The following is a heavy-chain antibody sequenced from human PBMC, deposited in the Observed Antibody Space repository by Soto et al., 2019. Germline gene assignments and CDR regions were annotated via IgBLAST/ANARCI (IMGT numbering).Heavy chain of an antibody. V-gene: IGHV3-23*01. J-gene: IGHJ4*02. CDR2: ISGSGGST. CDR1: GFTFSIFA. D-gene: IGHD7-27*01. Sequence: GGSLRLSCAASGFTFSIFAMSWVRQSPGKGLEWVSTISGSGGSTYYADAVKGRFTISRDSSMGTLYLQMKSLRVEDTAIYYCAKEVSLGSTVDLGYWGQGALVTVS. CDR3: AKEVSLGSTVDLGY.